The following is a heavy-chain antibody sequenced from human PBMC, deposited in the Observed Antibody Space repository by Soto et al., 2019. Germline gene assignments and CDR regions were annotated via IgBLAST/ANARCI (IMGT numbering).Heavy chain of an antibody. V-gene: IGHV3-7*05. CDR3: ASLRFIFMERDFDS. J-gene: IGHJ4*02. D-gene: IGHD3-3*01. CDR2: IKQDGTSK. Sequence: EVQLVESGGGVVQPGGSLRLSCAASGFTFTSYWMSWVRQAPGKGLEWVANIKQDGTSKYYADSVKGRFTVSRDNGKSSSYLQMDSLRDDGTAVYSCASLRFIFMERDFDSWGQVTLVTVSS. CDR1: GFTFTSYW.